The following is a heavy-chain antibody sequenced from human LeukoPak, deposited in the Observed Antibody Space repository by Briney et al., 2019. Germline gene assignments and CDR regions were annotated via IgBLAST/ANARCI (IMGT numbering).Heavy chain of an antibody. CDR1: GFTFSSYW. J-gene: IGHJ3*02. Sequence: GGSLRLSCAASGFTFSSYWMSWVRQAPGKGLEWVANIKQDGSEKYYVDSVKGRFTISRDNAKNSLYLQMNSLRAEDTAVYYCARDFELELPGDDAFDIWGQGTMVTVSS. V-gene: IGHV3-7*01. D-gene: IGHD1-7*01. CDR3: ARDFELELPGDDAFDI. CDR2: IKQDGSEK.